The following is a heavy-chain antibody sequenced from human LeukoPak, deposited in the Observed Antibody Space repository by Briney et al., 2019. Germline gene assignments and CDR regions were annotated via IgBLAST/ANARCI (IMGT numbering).Heavy chain of an antibody. J-gene: IGHJ3*02. Sequence: SETLSLTCTVSGGSISSYYWSWIRQPPGKGLEWIGYIYYSGSTNYNPSLKSRVTISVDTSKNQFSLKLSSVTAADTAVYYCARERASYDSSEDAFDIWGQGTMVTVSS. CDR1: GGSISSYY. V-gene: IGHV4-59*01. CDR2: IYYSGST. D-gene: IGHD3-22*01. CDR3: ARERASYDSSEDAFDI.